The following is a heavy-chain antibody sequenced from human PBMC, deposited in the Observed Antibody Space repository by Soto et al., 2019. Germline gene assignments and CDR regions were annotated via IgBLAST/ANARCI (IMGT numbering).Heavy chain of an antibody. CDR2: INSANGDT. Sequence: GASVKVSSTAGRYRVSIYVIHGVRQTPGQRLEWMGWINSANGDTKYSPKFQGRVTITRDTSASTAYMELSSLRSEDTAVYYCLRRHVAATGIDWFDPWGQGTLVTVSS. D-gene: IGHD6-13*01. V-gene: IGHV1-3*01. J-gene: IGHJ5*02. CDR1: RYRVSIYV. CDR3: LRRHVAATGIDWFDP.